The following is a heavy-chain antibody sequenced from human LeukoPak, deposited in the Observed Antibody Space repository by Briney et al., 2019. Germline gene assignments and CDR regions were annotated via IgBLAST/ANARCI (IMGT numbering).Heavy chain of an antibody. CDR3: ARATLGSDDAFDI. J-gene: IGHJ3*02. Sequence: GGSLRLSCAASGFTFSSYWMSWVRQAPGKGLEWVANIKQDGSEKYYVDSVKGRFTISRDNAKNSLYLQMNSLRAEDTAVYYCARATLGSDDAFDIWGQGKMGTVSS. D-gene: IGHD3-10*01. V-gene: IGHV3-7*01. CDR2: IKQDGSEK. CDR1: GFTFSSYW.